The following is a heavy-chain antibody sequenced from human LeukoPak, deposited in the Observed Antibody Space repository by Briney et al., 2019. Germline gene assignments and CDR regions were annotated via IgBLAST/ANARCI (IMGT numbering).Heavy chain of an antibody. CDR1: GFIFKTYT. J-gene: IGHJ4*02. Sequence: GGSLRLSCAASGFIFKTYTMNWVRQAPGKGLEWVSSISSRSNYIYYADSVKGRFTISRDNARNSLSLQMNSLRAEDTAVYYCARIKDYGDYGHPVFDYWGQGTLVTVSS. CDR2: ISSRSNYI. CDR3: ARIKDYGDYGHPVFDY. V-gene: IGHV3-21*04. D-gene: IGHD4-17*01.